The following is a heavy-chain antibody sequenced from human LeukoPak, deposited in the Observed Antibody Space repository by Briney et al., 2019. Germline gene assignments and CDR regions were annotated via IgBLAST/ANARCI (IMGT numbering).Heavy chain of an antibody. V-gene: IGHV1-2*06. CDR3: ARDYQLHAPYYFDY. J-gene: IGHJ4*02. CDR2: INPNSGGT. CDR1: GYTFTSYD. Sequence: GASVKVSCKASGYTFTSYDINWVRQAPGQGLEWMGRINPNSGGTNYAQKFQGRVTMTRDTSISTAYMELSRLRSDDTAVYYCARDYQLHAPYYFDYWGQGTLVTVSS. D-gene: IGHD2-2*01.